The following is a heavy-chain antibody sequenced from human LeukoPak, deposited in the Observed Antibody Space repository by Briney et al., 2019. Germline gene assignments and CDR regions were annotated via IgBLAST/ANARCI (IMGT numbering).Heavy chain of an antibody. V-gene: IGHV4-34*01. D-gene: IGHD3-22*01. CDR1: GGSISSYY. CDR2: INHSGST. CDR3: ARQGITMIVGKL. J-gene: IGHJ4*02. Sequence: SETPSLTCTVSGGSISSYYWSWIRQPPGKGLEWIGEINHSGSTNYNPSLKSRVTISVDTSKNQFSLKLSSVTAADTAVYYCARQGITMIVGKLWGQGTLVTVSS.